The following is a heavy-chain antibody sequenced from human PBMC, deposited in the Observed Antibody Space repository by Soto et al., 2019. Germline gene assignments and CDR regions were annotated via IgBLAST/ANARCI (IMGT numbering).Heavy chain of an antibody. J-gene: IGHJ4*02. V-gene: IGHV3-30-3*01. CDR3: AKDGGAN. CDR2: ISYDGTKK. CDR1: GFTFSNYV. D-gene: IGHD1-26*01. Sequence: QVQLVESGGGVVQPGWSLRLSCAASGFTFSNYVMHWVRQAPGKGLEWVAVISYDGTKKYYADSVKGRFTISRDNSKNTLYLQMNSLRAEDTAVYYCAKDGGANWGQGILVTVSS.